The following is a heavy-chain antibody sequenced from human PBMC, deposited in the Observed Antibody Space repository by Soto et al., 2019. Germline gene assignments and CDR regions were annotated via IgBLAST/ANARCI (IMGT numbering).Heavy chain of an antibody. Sequence: ASVKVSCKASGYTFTGYAMHWVRQAPGQRLEWMGWINAGNGNTKYSQKFQGRVTITRDTSASTAYMELSSLRSEDTAVYYCARGGWELKLVVDYWGQGTLVTVSS. CDR1: GYTFTGYA. J-gene: IGHJ4*02. CDR3: ARGGWELKLVVDY. V-gene: IGHV1-3*01. D-gene: IGHD1-26*01. CDR2: INAGNGNT.